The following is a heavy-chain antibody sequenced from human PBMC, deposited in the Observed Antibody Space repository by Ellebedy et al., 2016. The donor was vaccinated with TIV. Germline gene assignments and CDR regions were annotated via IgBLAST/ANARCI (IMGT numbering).Heavy chain of an antibody. CDR2: IDNIGVGT. Sequence: GESLKISCAASGFTFGNHAINWVRQAPGKGPEWVSNIDNIGVGTYYGDSVKGRFSISRDNSKNTVFLQMDSLRPEDTATYYCAKDLDSSSSSGFDYWGQGALVIVSS. J-gene: IGHJ4*02. CDR1: GFTFGNHA. V-gene: IGHV3-23*05. CDR3: AKDLDSSSSSGFDY. D-gene: IGHD6-6*01.